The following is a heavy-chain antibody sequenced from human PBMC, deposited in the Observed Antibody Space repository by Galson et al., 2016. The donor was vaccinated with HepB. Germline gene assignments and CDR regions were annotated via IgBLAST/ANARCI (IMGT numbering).Heavy chain of an antibody. D-gene: IGHD2-8*02. CDR1: GFTVRSNY. CDR2: VYAGGNT. CDR3: VTYCTGGSCKVGH. V-gene: IGHV3-53*01. Sequence: SLRLSCAVTGFTVRSNYVGWVRHGPEKGLEWVAIVYAGGNTNYADSVKGRFTISRDESENAMSLQMSSLRREDTAVYYCVTYCTGGSCKVGHWGQGTLVPVSS. J-gene: IGHJ4*02.